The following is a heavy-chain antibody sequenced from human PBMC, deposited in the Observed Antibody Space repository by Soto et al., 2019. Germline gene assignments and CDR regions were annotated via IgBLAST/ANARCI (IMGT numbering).Heavy chain of an antibody. V-gene: IGHV1-46*01. Sequence: HVQLVQSAAEVKRPGASVKVSCKASGFPFTSFFIHCVRQAPWQGLEWMGVINPSRGSANYAQKCQGRLTLIRDTSSSTVYMELSSLKSEDTALYYCVRTPNFFDILGQGTLVSVSS. CDR2: INPSRGSA. J-gene: IGHJ4*02. CDR1: GFPFTSFF. CDR3: VRTPNFFDI.